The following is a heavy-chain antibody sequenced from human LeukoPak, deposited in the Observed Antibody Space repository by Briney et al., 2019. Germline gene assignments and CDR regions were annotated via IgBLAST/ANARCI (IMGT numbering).Heavy chain of an antibody. CDR3: ARPVGATMVVAFDI. V-gene: IGHV4-39*01. CDR1: GGSISSGGYY. Sequence: SETLSLTCTVSGGSISSGGYYWSWIRQPPGKGLEWIGSIYYSGSTYYNPSLKSRVTISVDTSKNQFSLKLSSVTAADTAVYYCARPVGATMVVAFDIWGQGTMVIVSS. D-gene: IGHD1-26*01. J-gene: IGHJ3*02. CDR2: IYYSGST.